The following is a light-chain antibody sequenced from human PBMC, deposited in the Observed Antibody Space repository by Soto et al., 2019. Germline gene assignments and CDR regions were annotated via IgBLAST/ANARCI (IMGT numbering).Light chain of an antibody. J-gene: IGKJ1*01. CDR2: AAS. CDR1: QSISSW. Sequence: IQETLSASTLSASVGDRVTITCRASQSISSWLAWYQQKPGKAPKLLIYAASSLQSGVPSRFSGSGSETHFTLTISMLQPEDVATYSCQQSYCPPSTFGQGTKLDI. CDR3: QQSYCPPST. V-gene: IGKV1-39*01.